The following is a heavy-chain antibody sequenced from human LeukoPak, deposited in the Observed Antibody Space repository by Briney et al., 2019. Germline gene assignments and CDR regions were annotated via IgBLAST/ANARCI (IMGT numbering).Heavy chain of an antibody. CDR1: GFTFSSYA. Sequence: AGGSLRLSCAASGFTFSSYAMHWVRQAPGKGLEWVAVISYDGSNKYYADSVKGRFTISRDNSKNTLYLQMNSLRAEDTAVYYCAKDKWVYDFWSGLGPFDYWGQGTLVTVSS. J-gene: IGHJ4*02. CDR3: AKDKWVYDFWSGLGPFDY. CDR2: ISYDGSNK. V-gene: IGHV3-30-3*01. D-gene: IGHD3-3*01.